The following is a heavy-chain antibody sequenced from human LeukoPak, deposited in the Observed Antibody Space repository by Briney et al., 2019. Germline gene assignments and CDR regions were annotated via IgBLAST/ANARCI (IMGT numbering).Heavy chain of an antibody. Sequence: PGRSLRLSCAASGFTFSSYGMHWVRQAPGKGLEWVAVISYDGSNKYYADSVKGRFTISRDNSKNTLYLQMNSLRAEDTAVYYCAKDPGAARRSLSYYFDYWGQGTLVTVSS. CDR3: AKDPGAARRSLSYYFDY. V-gene: IGHV3-30*18. J-gene: IGHJ4*02. D-gene: IGHD6-6*01. CDR1: GFTFSSYG. CDR2: ISYDGSNK.